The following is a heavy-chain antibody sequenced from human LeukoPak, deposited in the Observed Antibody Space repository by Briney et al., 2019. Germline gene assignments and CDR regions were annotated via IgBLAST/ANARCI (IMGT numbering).Heavy chain of an antibody. CDR3: VKGGTLVRGIIDY. J-gene: IGHJ4*02. CDR2: IWHDGSNE. D-gene: IGHD3-10*01. CDR1: GFTFSNYG. V-gene: IGHV3-33*06. Sequence: PGRSLRLSCAASGFTFSNYGMHWVRQAPGKGLEWVAVIWHDGSNEYYADSVRGRFTISRDNSKNTLYLQMSSLRAEDTAVYYCVKGGTLVRGIIDYWGQGTLVTVSS.